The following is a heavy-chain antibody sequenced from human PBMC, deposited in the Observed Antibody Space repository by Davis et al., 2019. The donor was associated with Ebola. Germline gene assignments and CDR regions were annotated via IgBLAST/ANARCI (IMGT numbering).Heavy chain of an antibody. D-gene: IGHD1-26*01. CDR2: IYYSGST. V-gene: IGHV4-39*01. J-gene: IGHJ5*02. Sequence: PSETLSLTCTVSGGSISSSSYYWGWIRQPPGKGLEWIGSIYYSGSTYYNPSLKSRVTLSVDTSKNQFSLKLSSVTAADTAVYYCARRFYSGSTGWFDPWGQGTLVTVSS. CDR3: ARRFYSGSTGWFDP. CDR1: GGSISSSSYY.